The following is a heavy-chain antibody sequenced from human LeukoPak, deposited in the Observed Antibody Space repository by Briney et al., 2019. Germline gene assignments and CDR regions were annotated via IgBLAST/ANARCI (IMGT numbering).Heavy chain of an antibody. CDR3: ARDPPLGSCSTISCPHLDY. CDR1: GFTLSRYS. Sequence: PGGSLRLSCAASGFTLSRYSMNWVRQAPGKGLEWVSSISSSSSFIYYADSVKGRFTISRDNAKNSLYLQMNSLRAEDTAVYYCARDPPLGSCSTISCPHLDYWGQGTLVTVSS. V-gene: IGHV3-21*01. CDR2: ISSSSSFI. D-gene: IGHD2-2*01. J-gene: IGHJ4*02.